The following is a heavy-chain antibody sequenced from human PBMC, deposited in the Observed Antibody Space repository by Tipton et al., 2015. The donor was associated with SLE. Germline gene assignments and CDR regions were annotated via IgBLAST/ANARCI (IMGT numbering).Heavy chain of an antibody. J-gene: IGHJ4*02. Sequence: SLRLSCAASGFTFSSYWMSWVRQAPGKGLEWVANIKQDGSEKYYVDSVKGRFTISRHNSKNTLYLQMNSLRAEDTAVYYCARGASFAGNFDYWGQGTLVTVSS. CDR3: ARGASFAGNFDY. CDR1: GFTFSSYW. CDR2: IKQDGSEK. V-gene: IGHV3-7*03.